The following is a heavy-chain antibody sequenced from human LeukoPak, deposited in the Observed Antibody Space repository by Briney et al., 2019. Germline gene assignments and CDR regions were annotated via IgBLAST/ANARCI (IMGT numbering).Heavy chain of an antibody. V-gene: IGHV3-23*01. CDR1: GITLSNYG. Sequence: GGSLRLSCAVSGITLSNYGMTWVRQAPGKGLEWVAGISDSGGKTNYADSVKGRFTISRDNPKNTLYLQMSSLRAEDTAMYFCAKRGVVIRVILVGFHKEAYYFDSWGQGALVTVSS. CDR3: AKRGVVIRVILVGFHKEAYYFDS. CDR2: ISDSGGKT. D-gene: IGHD3-22*01. J-gene: IGHJ4*02.